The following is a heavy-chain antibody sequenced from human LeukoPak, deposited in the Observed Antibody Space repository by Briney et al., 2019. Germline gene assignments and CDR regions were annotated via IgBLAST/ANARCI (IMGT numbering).Heavy chain of an antibody. Sequence: GGSLRLSCTASGFTFGDYAMSWVRQAPGKGLEWVGFIRSKAYGGTTEYAASVKGRFTISRDDSKSIAYLQMNSLKTEDTAVYYCTRVVPAAHYGMDVWGQGTTVTVSS. CDR2: IRSKAYGGTT. CDR3: TRVVPAAHYGMDV. CDR1: GFTFGDYA. V-gene: IGHV3-49*04. J-gene: IGHJ6*02. D-gene: IGHD2-2*01.